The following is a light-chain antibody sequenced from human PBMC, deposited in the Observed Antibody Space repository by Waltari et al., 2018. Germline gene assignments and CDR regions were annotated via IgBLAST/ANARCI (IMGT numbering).Light chain of an antibody. CDR1: SSNIGTGYD. Sequence: QSVLTQPPSVSGAPGQTVTISCTGSSSNIGTGYDVPWYQQVPGTAPKLLVYANTNRPSGVPDRFSASKSGTSASLAITGLQAEDEADYYCQSYDSALSGVLFGGGTKLTVL. CDR3: QSYDSALSGVL. V-gene: IGLV1-40*01. CDR2: ANT. J-gene: IGLJ2*01.